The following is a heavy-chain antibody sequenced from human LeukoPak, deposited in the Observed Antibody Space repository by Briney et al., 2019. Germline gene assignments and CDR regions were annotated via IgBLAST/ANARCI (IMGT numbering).Heavy chain of an antibody. Sequence: GGTLRLSCAASGFTFSTYGMSWVRQAPGKGLEWVSSISSSSSYIYYADSVKGRFTISRDNAKNSLYLQMNSLRAEDTAVYYCARVRYSSSWYGSDAFDIWGQGTMVTVSS. CDR3: ARVRYSSSWYGSDAFDI. CDR2: ISSSSSYI. V-gene: IGHV3-21*01. J-gene: IGHJ3*02. CDR1: GFTFSTYG. D-gene: IGHD6-13*01.